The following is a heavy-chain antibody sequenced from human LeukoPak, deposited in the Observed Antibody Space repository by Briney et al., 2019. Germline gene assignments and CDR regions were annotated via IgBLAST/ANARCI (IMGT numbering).Heavy chain of an antibody. J-gene: IGHJ4*02. CDR2: ISGSGTTI. D-gene: IGHD6-13*01. Sequence: GGSLRLSCAASGFTFSSYGMNWVRQTPGEGLEWVSYISGSGTTISYADSVKGRFTISRDSTRNSLYLQMSSLRAEDAAVYYCARDLKAYSSSGGVDYWGQGTLVTVSS. V-gene: IGHV3-48*03. CDR3: ARDLKAYSSSGGVDY. CDR1: GFTFSSYG.